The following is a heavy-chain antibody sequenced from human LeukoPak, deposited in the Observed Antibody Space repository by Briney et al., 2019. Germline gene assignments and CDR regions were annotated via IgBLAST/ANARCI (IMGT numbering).Heavy chain of an antibody. V-gene: IGHV4-31*03. CDR2: IYYSGST. J-gene: IGHJ4*02. CDR1: GGSISSGGYY. CDR3: ARDGLYYDSSGYYYAGFDGLVY. Sequence: PSETLSLTCTVSGGSISSGGYYWSWIRQHPGKGLEWIGYIYYSGSTYYNPSLKSRVTISVDTSKNQFSLKLSSVTAADTAVYYCARDGLYYDSSGYYYAGFDGLVYWGQGTLVTVSS. D-gene: IGHD3-22*01.